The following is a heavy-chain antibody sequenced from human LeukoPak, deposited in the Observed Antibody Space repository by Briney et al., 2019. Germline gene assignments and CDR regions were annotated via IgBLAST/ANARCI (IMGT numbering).Heavy chain of an antibody. CDR3: TREGRDDF. D-gene: IGHD3-10*01. V-gene: IGHV3-33*01. CDR1: GFTFSAYG. Sequence: GGSLRLSCAASGFTFSAYGMHWVRQAPGKGLEWVAVIWFDGSNKFYADSVQGRFTISRDNSKNTLYLQMNSLRAEDTAVYYCTREGRDDFWGQGTLVTVSS. CDR2: IWFDGSNK. J-gene: IGHJ4*02.